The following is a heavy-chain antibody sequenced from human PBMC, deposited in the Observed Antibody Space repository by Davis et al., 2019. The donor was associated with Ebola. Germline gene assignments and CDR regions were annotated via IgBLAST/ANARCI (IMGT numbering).Heavy chain of an antibody. V-gene: IGHV3-23*01. J-gene: IGHJ6*03. Sequence: PGGSLRLSCAASGFTFSSYAVSWVRQAPGKGLEWVSTISGSGGSTYYADSVQGRFTISRDNFNNTLFLQMNSLRAEDTAFYYCAKTYCSRASCSWEHHYYYFYMDVWGKGTTVTVSS. CDR1: GFTFSSYA. CDR2: ISGSGGST. CDR3: AKTYCSRASCSWEHHYYYFYMDV. D-gene: IGHD2-2*01.